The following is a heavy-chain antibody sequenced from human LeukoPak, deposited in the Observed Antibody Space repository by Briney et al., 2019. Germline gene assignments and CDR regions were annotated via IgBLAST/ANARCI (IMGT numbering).Heavy chain of an antibody. Sequence: GGSLRLSCGASGFTFSTYAMSWVRQAPGKGLEWVSGISGSGGSTYCADSVKGRFTISRDSSKHTLYLQMNSLRAEDTAVYYCANRGSPGAFDIWGQGTMVTVSS. CDR2: ISGSGGST. CDR1: GFTFSTYA. D-gene: IGHD1-26*01. J-gene: IGHJ3*02. V-gene: IGHV3-23*01. CDR3: ANRGSPGAFDI.